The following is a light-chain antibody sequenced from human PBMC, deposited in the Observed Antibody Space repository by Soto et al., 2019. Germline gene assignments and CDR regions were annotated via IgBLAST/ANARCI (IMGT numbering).Light chain of an antibody. J-gene: IGLJ3*02. CDR3: SSYTSSLWV. CDR2: EVS. CDR1: SSDVGGYNY. Sequence: QSVLTQPASVSGSPGQSITISCTGTSSDVGGYNYVSWYQQHPGKAPKLMIYEVSNRPSGVSNRFSGSKSGNTASLTISGLQAEDEADYYCSSYTSSLWVFRGGTKVTVL. V-gene: IGLV2-14*01.